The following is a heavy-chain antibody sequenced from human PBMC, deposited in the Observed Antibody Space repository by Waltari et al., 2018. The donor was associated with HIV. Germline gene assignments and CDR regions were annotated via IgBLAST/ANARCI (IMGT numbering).Heavy chain of an antibody. Sequence: QVQLQESGPGLVRPSQTLSLTCTVSGGSISSGFYYWTWIRQPAGKGLEWIGRIYPSGSTNYNPSRKSRFTISLDTSKNQFSLKLSSGTAADTAVYYCARGRGVITADAFDIWGQGTMVTVSS. D-gene: IGHD3-22*01. CDR1: GGSISSGFYY. J-gene: IGHJ3*02. V-gene: IGHV4-61*02. CDR3: ARGRGVITADAFDI. CDR2: IYPSGST.